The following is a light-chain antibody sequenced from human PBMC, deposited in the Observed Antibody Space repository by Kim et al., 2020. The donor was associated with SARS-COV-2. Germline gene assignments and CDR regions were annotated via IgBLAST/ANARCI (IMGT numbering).Light chain of an antibody. V-gene: IGLV3-1*01. CDR2: QDS. CDR3: QAWDSSTAV. J-gene: IGLJ2*01. CDR1: ELGDKY. Sequence: VSPGQTASITCSGDELGDKYACWYQQKPGQSPVLVIYQDSKRPSGIPERFSGSNSGNTATLTISGTQAMDEADYYCQAWDSSTAVFGGGTKLTVL.